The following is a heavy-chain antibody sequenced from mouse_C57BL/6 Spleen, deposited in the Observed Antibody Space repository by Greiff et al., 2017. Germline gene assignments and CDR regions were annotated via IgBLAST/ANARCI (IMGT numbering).Heavy chain of an antibody. V-gene: IGHV1-15*01. J-gene: IGHJ2*01. CDR1: GYTFTDYE. D-gene: IGHD2-2*01. Sequence: VQLQQSGAELVRPGASVTLSCKASGYTFTDYEMHWVKQTPVHGLEWIGAIDPETGGTAYNQKFKGKAILTADKSSSTAYMELRSLTSEDSAVYYCTPPMVTTGGYWGQGTTLTVSS. CDR2: IDPETGGT. CDR3: TPPMVTTGGY.